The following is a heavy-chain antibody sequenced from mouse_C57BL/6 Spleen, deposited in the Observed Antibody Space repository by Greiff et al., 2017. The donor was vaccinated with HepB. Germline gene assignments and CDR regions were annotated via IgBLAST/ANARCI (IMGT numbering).Heavy chain of an antibody. D-gene: IGHD1-1*01. J-gene: IGHJ4*01. V-gene: IGHV1-55*01. Sequence: QVQLQQPGAELVKPGASVKMSCKASGYTFTSYWITWVKQRPGQGLEWIGDIYPGSGSTNYNEKFKSKATLTVDTSSSTAYMQLSSLTSEDSAVYYCARGSSYTDYYAMDYWGQGTSVTVSS. CDR3: ARGSSYTDYYAMDY. CDR2: IYPGSGST. CDR1: GYTFTSYW.